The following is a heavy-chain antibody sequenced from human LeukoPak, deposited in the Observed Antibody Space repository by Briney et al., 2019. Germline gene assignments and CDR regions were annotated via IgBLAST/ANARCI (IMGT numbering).Heavy chain of an antibody. Sequence: SETLSLTCTVSGGSLSSYYWSWIRQPAGKGLEWIGRIYTSGSTNYNPSLKSRVTMSVDTSKNQFSLKLSSVTAADTAVYYCARGADSYYYYGMDVWGQGTTVTVSS. V-gene: IGHV4-4*07. CDR2: IYTSGST. J-gene: IGHJ6*02. CDR1: GGSLSSYY. CDR3: ARGADSYYYYGMDV.